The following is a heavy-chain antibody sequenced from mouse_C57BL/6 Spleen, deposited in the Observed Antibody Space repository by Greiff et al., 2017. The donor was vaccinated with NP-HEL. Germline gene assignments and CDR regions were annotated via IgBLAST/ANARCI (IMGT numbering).Heavy chain of an antibody. CDR3: ARWRTHSSGYGFAY. J-gene: IGHJ3*01. D-gene: IGHD3-2*02. V-gene: IGHV1-85*01. CDR1: GYTFTSYD. Sequence: VQGVESGPELVKPGASVKLSCKASGYTFTSYDINWVKQRPGQGLEWIGWIYPRDGSTKYNEKFKGKATLTVDTSSSTAYMELHSLTSEDSAVYFCARWRTHSSGYGFAYWGQGTLVTVSA. CDR2: IYPRDGST.